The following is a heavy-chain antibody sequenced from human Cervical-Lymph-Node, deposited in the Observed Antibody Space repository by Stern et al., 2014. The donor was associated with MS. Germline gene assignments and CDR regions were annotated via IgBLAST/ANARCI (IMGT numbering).Heavy chain of an antibody. CDR2: SSAYNGKT. CDR1: GYTFTSYG. D-gene: IGHD2-15*01. CDR3: ARGLLGSENAFDI. Sequence: VPLVQSGAEVKKPGASVKVPCKASGYTFTSYGISWVRQAPGQGLEWMGLSSAYNGKTNYAQKLQGRVTMTTDTSTSTAYMELRSLRSDVTAVYYCARGLLGSENAFDIWGQGTMVTVSS. J-gene: IGHJ3*02. V-gene: IGHV1-18*01.